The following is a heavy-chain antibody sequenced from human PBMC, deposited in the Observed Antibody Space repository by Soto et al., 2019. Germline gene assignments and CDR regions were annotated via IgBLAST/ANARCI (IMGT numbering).Heavy chain of an antibody. CDR1: GFTVSTKY. D-gene: IGHD6-25*01. J-gene: IGHJ4*02. CDR3: ARDPWAADD. CDR2: IYSGGST. V-gene: IGHV3-66*01. Sequence: GGSLRLSCAASGFTVSTKYMSWVRQAPGEGLEWVSVIYSGGSTFYADSVRGRFTISRDNSKNTVNLQMNSLRAEDTAVYYCARDPWAADDWGQGTLVPVSS.